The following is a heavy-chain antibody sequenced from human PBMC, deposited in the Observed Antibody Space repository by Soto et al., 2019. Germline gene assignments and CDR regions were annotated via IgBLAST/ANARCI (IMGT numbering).Heavy chain of an antibody. CDR3: AKDSGIIVKAGDAFDV. D-gene: IGHD3-16*02. J-gene: IGHJ3*01. V-gene: IGHV3-23*01. CDR2: ISTSGSNT. CDR1: GFTFSTYA. Sequence: RRLSCDASGFTFSTYAMTWVRQAPGKGLGCVSIISTSGSNTYYADSVQGRFIISRDNSRNTLYLQMNSLRAEDTAVYYCAKDSGIIVKAGDAFDVWGQGTKVTVSS.